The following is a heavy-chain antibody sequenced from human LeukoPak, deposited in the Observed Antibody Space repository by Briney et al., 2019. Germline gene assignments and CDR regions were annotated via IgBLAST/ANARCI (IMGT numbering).Heavy chain of an antibody. V-gene: IGHV3-30*18. CDR3: AKAWEVGATHLGYFDY. CDR2: ISYDGSNK. D-gene: IGHD1-26*01. Sequence: GGSLRLSCAASGFTFSSYGMHWVRQAPGKGLEWVAVISYDGSNKYYADSVKGRFTISRDNSKNTLYLQMNSLRAEDTALYYCAKAWEVGATHLGYFDYWGQGTLVTVSS. J-gene: IGHJ4*02. CDR1: GFTFSSYG.